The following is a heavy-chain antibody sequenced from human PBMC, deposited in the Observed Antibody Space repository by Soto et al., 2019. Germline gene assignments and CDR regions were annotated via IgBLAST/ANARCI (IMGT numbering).Heavy chain of an antibody. CDR1: GGSISSGGYY. D-gene: IGHD2-8*01. CDR2: IYYSGST. V-gene: IGHV4-31*03. Sequence: SETLSLTCTVSGGSISSGGYYWSWIRQHPGKGLEWIGYIYYSGSTYYNPSLKSRVTISVDTSKNQFSLKLSSVTAADTAVYYCARGHPDIVLMVYAFYYFDYWGQGTLVTVSS. CDR3: ARGHPDIVLMVYAFYYFDY. J-gene: IGHJ4*02.